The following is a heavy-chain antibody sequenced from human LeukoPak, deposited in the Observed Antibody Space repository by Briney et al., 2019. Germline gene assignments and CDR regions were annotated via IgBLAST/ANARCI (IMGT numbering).Heavy chain of an antibody. CDR3: AKDSNYYYYYMDV. J-gene: IGHJ6*03. Sequence: PGGSLRLSCAASGFTFSSYGMHWVRQAPGKGLEWVAVIWYDGSNKYYADSVKGRFTISRDNSKNTLYLQMNNLRAEDTAVYYCAKDSNYYYYYMDVWGKGTTVTVSS. CDR1: GFTFSSYG. V-gene: IGHV3-33*06. CDR2: IWYDGSNK.